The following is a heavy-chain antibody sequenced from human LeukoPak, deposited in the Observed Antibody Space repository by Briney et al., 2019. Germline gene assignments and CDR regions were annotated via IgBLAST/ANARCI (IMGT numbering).Heavy chain of an antibody. CDR2: IYYNGTT. V-gene: IGHV4-59*08. CDR1: GDSIISYY. J-gene: IGHJ3*02. Sequence: PSETLSLTCIVSGDSIISYYRSWIRQPPGKGLEWIGYIYYNGTTNYNPSLKSRVTMSVDTSRTQFSLKLSSVTAADTAFYYCARLGRADSGYYVAYDIWGQGTMVTVSS. D-gene: IGHD3-22*01. CDR3: ARLGRADSGYYVAYDI.